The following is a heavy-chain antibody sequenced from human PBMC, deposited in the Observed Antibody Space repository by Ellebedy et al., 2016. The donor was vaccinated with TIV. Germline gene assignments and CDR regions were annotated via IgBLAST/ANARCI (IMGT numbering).Heavy chain of an antibody. V-gene: IGHV4-61*02. CDR2: MHTTGSF. CDR3: ARLIVVVTAIPYGMDV. Sequence: SETLSLTCTVSGGSVSSNYYYWSWIRQPAGKGLEWIGRMHTTGSFNYNPSLKSRVTISVDTPGSQISLKLSSVTAADTAVYYCARLIVVVTAIPYGMDVWGQGTTVTVSS. CDR1: GGSVSSNYYY. D-gene: IGHD2-21*02. J-gene: IGHJ6*02.